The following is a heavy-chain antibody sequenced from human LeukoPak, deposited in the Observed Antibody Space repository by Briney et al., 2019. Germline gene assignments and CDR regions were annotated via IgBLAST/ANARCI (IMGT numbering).Heavy chain of an antibody. J-gene: IGHJ5*02. Sequence: GASVKVSCKASGYTFTSYGISWVRQAPGQGLEWMGWISAYNGNTNYAQKLQGRVTMTTDTSTSTAYMELRSLRSDGTAVYYCARDSRPFGNGLYNWFDPWGQGTLVTVSS. D-gene: IGHD2/OR15-2a*01. CDR3: ARDSRPFGNGLYNWFDP. CDR2: ISAYNGNT. CDR1: GYTFTSYG. V-gene: IGHV1-18*01.